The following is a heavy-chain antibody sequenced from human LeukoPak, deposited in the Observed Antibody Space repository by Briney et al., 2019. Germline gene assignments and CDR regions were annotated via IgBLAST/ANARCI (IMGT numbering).Heavy chain of an antibody. CDR1: GYTFTSYY. V-gene: IGHV1-46*01. CDR3: ARVAAEVVGVPGAIGFGWLRRDYYYMDV. D-gene: IGHD2-2*02. Sequence: ASVKVSCKASGYTFTSYYMHWVRQAPGEGLEWMGIINPSGGSTSYAQRFQGRVTMTRDMSTSTVYMELSSLRSEDTAVYYCARVAAEVVGVPGAIGFGWLRRDYYYMDVWGKGTTVTVSS. J-gene: IGHJ6*03. CDR2: INPSGGST.